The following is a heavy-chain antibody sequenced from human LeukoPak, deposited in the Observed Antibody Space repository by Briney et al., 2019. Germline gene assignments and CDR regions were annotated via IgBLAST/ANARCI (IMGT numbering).Heavy chain of an antibody. J-gene: IGHJ6*04. CDR3: ARENYGSGSYRDYYYGMDV. CDR1: GFTFSSYS. D-gene: IGHD3-10*01. CDR2: ISSSSSYI. Sequence: GGSLRLSCAASGFTFSSYSMNWVRQAPGKGLEWVSSISSSSSYIYYADSVKGRFTISRDNTKNSLYLQMNSLRAEDTAVYYCARENYGSGSYRDYYYGMDVWGKGTTVTVSS. V-gene: IGHV3-21*01.